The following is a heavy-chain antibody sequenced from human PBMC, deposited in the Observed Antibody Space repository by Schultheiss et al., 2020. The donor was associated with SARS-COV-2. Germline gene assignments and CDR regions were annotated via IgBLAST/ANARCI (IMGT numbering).Heavy chain of an antibody. V-gene: IGHV4-59*01. CDR3: AREGRVEDYRLRYYYYYGMDV. D-gene: IGHD4-11*01. Sequence: SQTLSLTCTVSGGSISSYYWSWIRQPPGKGLEWIGYIYYSGSTNYNPSLKSRVTISVDTSKNQFSLKLSSVTAADTAVYCCAREGRVEDYRLRYYYYYGMDVWGQGTTVTVSS. J-gene: IGHJ6*02. CDR2: IYYSGST. CDR1: GGSISSYY.